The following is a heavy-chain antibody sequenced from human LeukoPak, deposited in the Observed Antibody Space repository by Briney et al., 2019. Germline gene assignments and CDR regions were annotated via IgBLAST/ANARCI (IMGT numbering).Heavy chain of an antibody. CDR1: GVSVSTYY. Sequence: SPQTLSLSCTVSGVSVSTYYRSWIRQPPGKGLEWVGYIYFSGSTNNKSSPTSLVTISVYTSKNQFSLKLSSVSAAGTAVYYCARHGIHYYGSGSYRFSSGMDIWGQGTTVTVSS. D-gene: IGHD3-10*01. CDR2: IYFSGST. CDR3: ARHGIHYYGSGSYRFSSGMDI. V-gene: IGHV4-59*08. J-gene: IGHJ6*02.